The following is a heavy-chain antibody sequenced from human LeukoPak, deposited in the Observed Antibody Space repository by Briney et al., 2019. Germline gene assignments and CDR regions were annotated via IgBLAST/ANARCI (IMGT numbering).Heavy chain of an antibody. Sequence: PSQTLSLTCTVSGGSISSGGYYWSWIRQPPGKGLEWIGYMYDSVSTKDNPSLKSRVTLSADTSKNQFSLRLSSVTAADTAVYYCATIKRGNIYGYFDFWGQGILVTVSS. V-gene: IGHV4-61*08. CDR1: GGSISSGGYY. J-gene: IGHJ4*02. CDR3: ATIKRGNIYGYFDF. D-gene: IGHD5-18*01. CDR2: MYDSVST.